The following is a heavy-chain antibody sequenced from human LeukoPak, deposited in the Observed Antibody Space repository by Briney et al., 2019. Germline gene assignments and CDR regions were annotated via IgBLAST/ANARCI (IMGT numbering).Heavy chain of an antibody. J-gene: IGHJ5*02. CDR3: VRDPASIGVDP. V-gene: IGHV4-39*07. CDR2: VYFSGNT. D-gene: IGHD2/OR15-2a*01. Sequence: TSETLSLTCSVSGASISGSTYYWGWIRQPPGKGLEWIGSVYFSGNTSYAPSLRDRVTIFVDASSNLFSLKLMSVTAADTAIYFCVRDPASIGVDPWGQGALVTVSS. CDR1: GASISGSTYY.